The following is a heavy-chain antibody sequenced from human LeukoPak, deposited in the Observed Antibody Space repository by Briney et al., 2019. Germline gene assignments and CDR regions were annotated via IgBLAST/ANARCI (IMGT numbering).Heavy chain of an antibody. CDR2: ISGSGGST. CDR1: GFTFSSYA. V-gene: IGHV3-23*01. CDR3: AKGDRYSSSWYYYYYYGMDV. D-gene: IGHD6-13*01. J-gene: IGHJ6*02. Sequence: GGSLRLSCAASGFTFSSYAMSWVRQAPGKGLEWGSAISGSGGSTYYADSVKGRFTISRDNSKNKLYLQINSLRAEDTAVYYCAKGDRYSSSWYYYYYYGMDVWGQGTTVTVSS.